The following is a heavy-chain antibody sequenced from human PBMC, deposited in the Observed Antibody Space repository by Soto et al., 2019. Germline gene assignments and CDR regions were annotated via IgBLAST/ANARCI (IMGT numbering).Heavy chain of an antibody. D-gene: IGHD2-15*01. V-gene: IGHV3-21*01. CDR3: AREGGYCYGGTCRYFDY. CDR1: GFTFSTYS. CDR2: INNSSYI. Sequence: EVQLVESGGGLVKPGGSLRLSCAASGFTFSTYSMNWVRQAPGKGLEWVSSINNSSYIYYAGSVKGRFTISRDDAKNSLYLQMNSLRAEDTAVYYCAREGGYCYGGTCRYFDYWGQGTLVTVSS. J-gene: IGHJ4*02.